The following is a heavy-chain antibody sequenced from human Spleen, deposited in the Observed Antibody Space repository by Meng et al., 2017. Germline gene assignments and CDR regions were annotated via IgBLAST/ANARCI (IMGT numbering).Heavy chain of an antibody. J-gene: IGHJ4*02. Sequence: QVQLQQWGAGLLKPSETLSLTCAVFGGSFSDNHWTWIRQPPGKGLEWIGEINHSGSTNYNPSLKSRVTISVDTSKNQFSLKLSSVTAADTAVYYCARGRGSYSYWGQGTLVTVSS. D-gene: IGHD3-16*01. V-gene: IGHV4-34*01. CDR3: ARGRGSYSY. CDR1: GGSFSDNH. CDR2: INHSGST.